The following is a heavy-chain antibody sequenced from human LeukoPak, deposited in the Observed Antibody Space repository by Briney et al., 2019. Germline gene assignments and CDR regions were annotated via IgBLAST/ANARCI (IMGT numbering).Heavy chain of an antibody. V-gene: IGHV4-30-4*01. Sequence: SQTLFLTCTVSGGSISSGDYYWSWIRQPPGKGLEWIGYIYYSGSTYYNPSLKSRVIISVDTSKNQFSLKLSSVTAADTAVYYCARGALTAVTYYFDYWGQGTLVTVSS. D-gene: IGHD4-17*01. J-gene: IGHJ4*02. CDR3: ARGALTAVTYYFDY. CDR1: GGSISSGDYY. CDR2: IYYSGST.